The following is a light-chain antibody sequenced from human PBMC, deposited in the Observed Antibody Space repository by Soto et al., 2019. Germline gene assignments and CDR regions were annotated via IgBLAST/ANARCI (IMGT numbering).Light chain of an antibody. CDR3: QSADGSNTYGV. CDR2: KDS. Sequence: SYELTQPPSVSVSPGQTARITCSGDALPKQYAYWYQQKPGQAPVLIIYKDSERPSGIPERFSGSSSGTTVTLTISGVQAEDEADYYCQSADGSNTYGVFGGGTKLTVL. V-gene: IGLV3-25*03. J-gene: IGLJ2*01. CDR1: ALPKQY.